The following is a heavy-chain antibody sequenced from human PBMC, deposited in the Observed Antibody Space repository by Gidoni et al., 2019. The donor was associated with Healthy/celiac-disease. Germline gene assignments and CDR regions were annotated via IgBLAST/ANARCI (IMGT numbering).Heavy chain of an antibody. CDR1: GFTFSSYG. CDR2: IWYDGSNK. D-gene: IGHD1-26*01. V-gene: IGHV3-33*01. J-gene: IGHJ6*02. Sequence: QVQLVESGGGVVQPGRSLRLSCAASGFTFSSYGMPWVRQAPGKGLEWVAVIWYDGSNKYYADSVKGRFTISRDNSKNTLYLQMNSLRAEDTAVYYCARELVGAKEYYYYYGMDVWGQGTTVTVS. CDR3: ARELVGAKEYYYYYGMDV.